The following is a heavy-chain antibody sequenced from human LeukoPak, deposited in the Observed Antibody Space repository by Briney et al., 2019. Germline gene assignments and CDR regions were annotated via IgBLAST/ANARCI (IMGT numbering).Heavy chain of an antibody. CDR3: ASCRSSYYYDSSGPFDY. CDR2: INAGNGNT. J-gene: IGHJ4*02. D-gene: IGHD3-22*01. CDR1: GYTFTSYA. V-gene: IGHV1-3*01. Sequence: ASVKVSCKASGYTFTSYAMHWVRQAPGQRLEWMGWINAGNGNTKYSQKFQGRVTITRDTSASTAYMELSSLRSEDTAVYYCASCRSSYYYDSSGPFDYWGQGTLVTVSS.